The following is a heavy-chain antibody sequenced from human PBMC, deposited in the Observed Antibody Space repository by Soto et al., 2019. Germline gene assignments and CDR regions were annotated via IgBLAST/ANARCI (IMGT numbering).Heavy chain of an antibody. CDR2: MYNTGST. D-gene: IGHD2-21*02. CDR3: ARDLWGYCGTACYPLDV. CDR1: GGSISGYY. V-gene: IGHV4-59*01. Sequence: SETLSLTCTVSGGSISGYYWSWIRQPPGKGLEWIGYMYNTGSTVYNPSFKSRVTISVDTSKNQFSLKLNSVTAADTAVYYCARDLWGYCGTACYPLDVWRQGTTVTVSS. J-gene: IGHJ6*02.